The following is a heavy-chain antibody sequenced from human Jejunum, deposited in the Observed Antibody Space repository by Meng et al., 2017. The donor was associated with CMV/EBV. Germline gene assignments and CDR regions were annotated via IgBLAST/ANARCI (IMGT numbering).Heavy chain of an antibody. J-gene: IGHJ4*02. CDR2: IKQDGTEK. V-gene: IGHV3-7*01. D-gene: IGHD3-16*01. CDR3: AREALGGLGVPMTRTEFDL. CDR1: FGTYW. Sequence: FGTYWLSWVRQAPGKGLEWVAKIKQDGTEKYYVDSVKGRFTISRDNAKNSLYLQLDTLRADDTAIYYCAREALGGLGVPMTRTEFDLWGQGTLVTVSS.